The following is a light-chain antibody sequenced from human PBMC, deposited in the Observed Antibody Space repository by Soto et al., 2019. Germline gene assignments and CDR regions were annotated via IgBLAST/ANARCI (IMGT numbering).Light chain of an antibody. CDR3: QQFNSYPIT. CDR2: AAS. Sequence: AIRMTQSPSSFSASTGDRFTITCRASQGISSYLAWYQQKPGKAPKLLIYAASTLQSGVPSRFSGSGSGTDFTLTISCLQPEDFATYYCQQFNSYPITFGQGTRLEIK. J-gene: IGKJ5*01. V-gene: IGKV1-8*01. CDR1: QGISSY.